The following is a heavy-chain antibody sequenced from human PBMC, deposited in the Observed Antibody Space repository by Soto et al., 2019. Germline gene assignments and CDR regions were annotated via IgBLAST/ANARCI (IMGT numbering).Heavy chain of an antibody. J-gene: IGHJ3*02. D-gene: IGHD3-10*01. Sequence: ASVKVSCKASGYTFTSYYMHWVRQAPGQRLEWKGKINPNGGSTSYAQKFQGRVTMTRDTSTSTVYMELSSLRFEDTAVYYCAAVWFGELFAFDIWGQGTMVTVSS. CDR3: AAVWFGELFAFDI. CDR2: INPNGGST. V-gene: IGHV1-46*01. CDR1: GYTFTSYY.